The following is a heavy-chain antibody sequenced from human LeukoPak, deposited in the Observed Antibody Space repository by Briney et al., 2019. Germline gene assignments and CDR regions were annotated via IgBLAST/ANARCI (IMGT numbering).Heavy chain of an antibody. V-gene: IGHV1-2*02. J-gene: IGHJ4*02. Sequence: ASVKVSCKASGYTFTSYDINWVRQATGQGLEWMGWINPNSGGTNYAQKFQGRVTMTRDTSISTAYMELSRLRSDDTAVYYCARDGARPVAGTHPPSDYWGQGTLVTVSS. D-gene: IGHD6-19*01. CDR2: INPNSGGT. CDR1: GYTFTSYD. CDR3: ARDGARPVAGTHPPSDY.